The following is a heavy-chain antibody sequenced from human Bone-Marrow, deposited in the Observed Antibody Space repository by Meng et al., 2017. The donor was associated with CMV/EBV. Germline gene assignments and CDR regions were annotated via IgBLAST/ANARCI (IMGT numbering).Heavy chain of an antibody. CDR3: AKDLASSSITIFGVAFDY. Sequence: GESLKISCAASGFTFSSYAMSWVRQAPGKGLEWVSVIYSGGGDTYYADSVKGRFTISRDNSKNALYLQMNSLRAEDTAVYYCAKDLASSSITIFGVAFDYWGQGTLATVSS. V-gene: IGHV3-23*03. CDR2: IYSGGGDT. D-gene: IGHD3-3*01. CDR1: GFTFSSYA. J-gene: IGHJ4*02.